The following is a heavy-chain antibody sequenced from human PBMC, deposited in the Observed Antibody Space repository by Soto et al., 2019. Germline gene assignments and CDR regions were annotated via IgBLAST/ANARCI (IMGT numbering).Heavy chain of an antibody. V-gene: IGHV3-7*01. J-gene: IGHJ4*02. D-gene: IGHD6-25*01. CDR1: GFTFSSYW. CDR3: AREKRANGYFDY. CDR2: IKQDGSER. Sequence: PGGSLRLSCAASGFTFSSYWMSWVRQAPGKGLEWVANIKQDGSERYYVDSVNGRFTISRDNAKNSLYVQMNSLRAEDTAVYYCAREKRANGYFDYWGQGPLVTVSS.